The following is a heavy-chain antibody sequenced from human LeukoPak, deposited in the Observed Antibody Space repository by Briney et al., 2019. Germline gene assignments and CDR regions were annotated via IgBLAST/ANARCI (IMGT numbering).Heavy chain of an antibody. J-gene: IGHJ4*02. D-gene: IGHD1-7*01. CDR1: GFTFSSSG. V-gene: IGHV3-30*02. CDR3: AKDRTGTYFDY. CDR2: IRNDGTNK. Sequence: PGGSLRLSCAASGFTFSSSGMHWVRQAPGKGLEWVAFIRNDGTNKYYADSVKGRFTISRDNSKNTLYLQMNSLRVEDTTVYYCAKDRTGTYFDYWGQGTLVTVSS.